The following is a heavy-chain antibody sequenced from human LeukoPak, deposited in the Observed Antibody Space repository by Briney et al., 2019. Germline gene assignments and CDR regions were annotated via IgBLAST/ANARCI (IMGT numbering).Heavy chain of an antibody. D-gene: IGHD3-9*01. CDR2: IYYSGST. J-gene: IGHJ3*02. CDR1: GGSISSSSYY. V-gene: IGHV4-39*01. CDR3: ARSYYDILTGYYGAFDI. Sequence: PSETLSLTCTVSGGSISSSSYYWGWIRQPPGKGLEWIGSIYYSGSTYYNPSLKSRVTISVDTSKNQFSLKLSSVTAADTAVYYCARSYYDILTGYYGAFDIWGQGTMVTVSS.